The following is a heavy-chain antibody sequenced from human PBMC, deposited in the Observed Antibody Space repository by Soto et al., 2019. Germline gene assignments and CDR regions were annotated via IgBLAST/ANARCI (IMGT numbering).Heavy chain of an antibody. CDR3: ARDNGQWIVND. Sequence: QVQLVQSGAEVKKPGASVKVACKTSWYTFTSYGISWVRHAPGQRLAWIGWISTYNGTTNHAQRLQGRVSMTTDTPISTAYMELRSLRSDDTALYYCARDNGQWIVNDWCQGTLLTVSS. J-gene: IGHJ4*02. CDR1: WYTFTSYG. V-gene: IGHV1-18*01. D-gene: IGHD6-19*01. CDR2: ISTYNGTT.